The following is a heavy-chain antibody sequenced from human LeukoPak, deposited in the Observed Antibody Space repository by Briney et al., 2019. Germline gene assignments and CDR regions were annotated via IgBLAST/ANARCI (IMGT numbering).Heavy chain of an antibody. CDR1: GGSISSGSYY. D-gene: IGHD5-12*01. CDR2: FYTSGST. Sequence: SETLSLTCSVSGGSISSGSYYWSWIRQPAGKGLEWIGRFYTSGSTNYNPSLKSRVTISVDTSKNQFSLKLSSVTAADTAVYYCARDNGEGLRSGTFDYWGQGTLVTVSS. CDR3: ARDNGEGLRSGTFDY. J-gene: IGHJ4*02. V-gene: IGHV4-61*02.